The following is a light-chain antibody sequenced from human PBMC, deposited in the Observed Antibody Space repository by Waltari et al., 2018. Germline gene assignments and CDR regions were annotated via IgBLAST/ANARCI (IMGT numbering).Light chain of an antibody. V-gene: IGLV5-37*01. Sequence: QPVLTQPPSSSGSPGESARLTCTLHSDITVANHNIYCSQQTQVSPPRFLLYYNSDSDNGQGSGVPSRFSGSKDASANTGILLISGLQSEDEADYYCMIWPNNVWVFGGGTRLIVL. CDR3: MIWPNNVWV. J-gene: IGLJ3*02. CDR2: YNSDSDN. CDR1: SDITVANHN.